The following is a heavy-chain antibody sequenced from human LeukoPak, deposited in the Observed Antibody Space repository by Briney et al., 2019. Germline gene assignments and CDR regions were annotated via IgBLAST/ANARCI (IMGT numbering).Heavy chain of an antibody. V-gene: IGHV3-15*01. Sequence: GGSLRLSCAASGFTFSNAWMSWVRQAPGKGLEWVGRIKSKTDGGTTDYAAPVKGRFTISRDDSRNTLYLQMNSLRVEDTAVYYCAKPMCSSTSCYRYFDYWGQGSPVTVSS. D-gene: IGHD2-2*01. J-gene: IGHJ4*02. CDR1: GFTFSNAW. CDR2: IKSKTDGGTT. CDR3: AKPMCSSTSCYRYFDY.